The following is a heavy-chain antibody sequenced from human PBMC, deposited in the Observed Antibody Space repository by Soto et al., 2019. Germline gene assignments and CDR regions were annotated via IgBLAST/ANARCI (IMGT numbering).Heavy chain of an antibody. CDR1: GFSFSDYY. Sequence: QVQLVEAGGGLVKPGGSLRISCAAAGFSFSDYYMNWVRQVPGRGLEWVAYIRGNGNVTYYADSVKGRFTVSRDNAKNSLYLKMNRLRVEDTAVYYCVRLNDYWGQGTLVTVSS. J-gene: IGHJ4*02. CDR2: IRGNGNVT. CDR3: VRLNDY. V-gene: IGHV3-11*01.